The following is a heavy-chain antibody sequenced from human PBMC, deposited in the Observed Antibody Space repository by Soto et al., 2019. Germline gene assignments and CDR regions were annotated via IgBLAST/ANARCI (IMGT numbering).Heavy chain of an antibody. D-gene: IGHD1-7*01. CDR1: GGSISSYY. CDR3: ARDLELGGFDP. J-gene: IGHJ5*02. V-gene: IGHV4-59*01. Sequence: SETLSLTCTVSGGSISSYYWSWIRQPPGKGLEWIGYIYYSGSTNYNPSLKSRVTISVDTSKNQFSLKLSSVTAADTAVYYCARDLELGGFDPWGQGTLVTVSS. CDR2: IYYSGST.